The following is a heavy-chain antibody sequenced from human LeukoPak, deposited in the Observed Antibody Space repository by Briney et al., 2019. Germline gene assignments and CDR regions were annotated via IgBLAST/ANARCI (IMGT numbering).Heavy chain of an antibody. CDR2: INPSGGST. CDR1: GYTFTSYY. D-gene: IGHD3-3*01. J-gene: IGHJ5*02. CDR3: AREAITIFGLVRTQTTKGPHRFDP. V-gene: IGHV1-46*01. Sequence: ASVKVSCKASGYTFTSYYMHWVRQAPGQGLEWMGIINPSGGSTSYAQKFQGRVTMTRDMSTSTVYMELSSLTSEDTAVYYCAREAITIFGLVRTQTTKGPHRFDPWGQGTLVTVSS.